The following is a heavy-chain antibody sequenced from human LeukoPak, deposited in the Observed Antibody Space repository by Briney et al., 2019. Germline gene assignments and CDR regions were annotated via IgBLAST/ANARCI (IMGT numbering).Heavy chain of an antibody. D-gene: IGHD3-10*01. CDR2: IRHDGSKE. J-gene: IGHJ4*02. CDR1: GFTFSSYG. CDR3: AKEVHPYDSGTYYFDY. Sequence: PGGSLRLSCVGSGFTFSSYGMHWVRQAAGKGLEWVAFIRHDGSKEYYADSVKGRFTVSRDNSKNTLFLQMNSPRVEGMAVYYCAKEVHPYDSGTYYFDYWGRGTLVTVSS. V-gene: IGHV3-30*02.